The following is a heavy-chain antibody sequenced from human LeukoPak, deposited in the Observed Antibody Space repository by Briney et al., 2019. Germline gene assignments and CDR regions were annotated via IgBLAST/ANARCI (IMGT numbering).Heavy chain of an antibody. D-gene: IGHD4-23*01. CDR2: VHLDGRT. Sequence: PSGTLSLTCGVSGGSVINTNWWTWVRQPPGKGLEWIGEVHLDGRTNYNPSLESRLTMSVDVSENQVSLKLTSVTAADTAVYYCARLDNGGNSEGDYWGQGTLVTVSS. CDR3: ARLDNGGNSEGDY. V-gene: IGHV4-4*02. CDR1: GGSVINTNW. J-gene: IGHJ4*02.